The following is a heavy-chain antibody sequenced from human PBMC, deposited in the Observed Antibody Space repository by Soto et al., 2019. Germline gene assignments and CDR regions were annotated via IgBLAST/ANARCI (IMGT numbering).Heavy chain of an antibody. D-gene: IGHD3-22*01. CDR1: GFTFNNYA. CDR2: ISYDGNNQ. J-gene: IGHJ4*02. V-gene: IGHV3-30*09. CDR3: ARDRVYYYDSSGYYNFEY. Sequence: QVQLVESGGGVVQPGRSLRLSCAASGFTFNNYATHWVRQAPGKGLEWVAVISYDGNNQYYADSVKGRFAISIGNSKNSLYLQMNSLRDEDTAVYYCARDRVYYYDSSGYYNFEYWGQGSLVTVSS.